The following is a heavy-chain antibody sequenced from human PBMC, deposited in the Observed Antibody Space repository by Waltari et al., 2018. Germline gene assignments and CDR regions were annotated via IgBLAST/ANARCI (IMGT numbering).Heavy chain of an antibody. CDR3: ATEDLENVGGRTYAAFHI. J-gene: IGHJ3*02. CDR2: FDSEDGET. D-gene: IGHD3-16*01. CDR1: GSTLTDRA. V-gene: IGHV1-24*01. Sequence: QVQLVQCGAEVKKPGAAVKDSCKVSGSTLTDRAIHWVRQAPGKGLEWMGGFDSEDGETNFEQKFQGRFTLTEDTSTETAYLELSSLRSEDTAVYYCATEDLENVGGRTYAAFHIWGPGTMVTVSS.